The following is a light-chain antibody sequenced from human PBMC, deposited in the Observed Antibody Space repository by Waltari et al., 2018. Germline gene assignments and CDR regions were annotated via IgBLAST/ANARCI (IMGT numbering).Light chain of an antibody. Sequence: RATLSCRASQSVANNLAWYQQKRGQAPRLLIYAASIRATGIPARFFGSGSGTEFTLTISSLQSEDSAVYYCQQSNNWPQTFGQGTKVEIK. CDR2: AAS. CDR3: QQSNNWPQT. V-gene: IGKV3-15*01. CDR1: QSVANN. J-gene: IGKJ1*01.